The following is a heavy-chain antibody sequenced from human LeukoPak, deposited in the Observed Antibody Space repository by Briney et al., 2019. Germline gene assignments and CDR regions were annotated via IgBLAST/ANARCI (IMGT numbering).Heavy chain of an antibody. CDR2: IFSGDSDT. J-gene: IGHJ4*02. V-gene: IGHV5-51*01. CDR3: AREPGAATRIDY. D-gene: IGHD6-13*01. CDR1: GYSFTSFW. Sequence: GESLNISCKGSGYSFTSFWIGWVRQMPGKGLEWMGIIFSGDSDTRYSPSFQGQVTISADKSISTDYLQWSSLKASDTAMYYCAREPGAATRIDYWGQGTLVTVSS.